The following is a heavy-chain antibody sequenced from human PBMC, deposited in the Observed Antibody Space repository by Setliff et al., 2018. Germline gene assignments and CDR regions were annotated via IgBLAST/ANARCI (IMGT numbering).Heavy chain of an antibody. CDR2: IYYSGST. CDR1: GGSVSSYY. Sequence: SETLSLTCTVSGGSVSSYYWSWIRQPPGKGLEWIAYIYYSGSTNYNPSLKSRVTISVDTSKNQFSLKLSSVTAADTAVYYCARGNNWEPDAFDVWGQGTMVTVSS. J-gene: IGHJ3*01. CDR3: ARGNNWEPDAFDV. D-gene: IGHD1-20*01. V-gene: IGHV4-59*02.